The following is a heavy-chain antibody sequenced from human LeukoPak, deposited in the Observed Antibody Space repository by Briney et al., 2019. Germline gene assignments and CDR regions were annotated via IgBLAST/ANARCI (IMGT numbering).Heavy chain of an antibody. J-gene: IGHJ3*02. CDR2: IYYSGST. Sequence: SETLSLTCTVSGGSISSSSYYWGWIRQPPGKGLEWIGSIYYSGSTYYNPSLKSRATISVDTSKNQFSLKLSSVTAADTAVYYCARGKFYDSSGYSNDAFDIWGQGTMVTVSS. V-gene: IGHV4-39*01. CDR1: GGSISSSSYY. CDR3: ARGKFYDSSGYSNDAFDI. D-gene: IGHD3-22*01.